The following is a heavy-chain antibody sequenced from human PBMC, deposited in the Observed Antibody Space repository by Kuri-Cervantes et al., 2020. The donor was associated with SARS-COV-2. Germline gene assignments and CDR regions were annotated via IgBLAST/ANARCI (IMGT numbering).Heavy chain of an antibody. J-gene: IGHJ3*02. CDR1: GFTFSNAW. Sequence: LSLTCAASGFTFSNAWMSWVRQAPGKGLEWVGRIKSKTDGGTTDYAAPVKGRFTISRDDSKNTLYLQMNSLKTEDTAVYYCAYDSSGYYYVFSSNDAFDIWGQGTMVTVSS. CDR3: AYDSSGYYYVFSSNDAFDI. CDR2: IKSKTDGGTT. D-gene: IGHD3-22*01. V-gene: IGHV3-15*01.